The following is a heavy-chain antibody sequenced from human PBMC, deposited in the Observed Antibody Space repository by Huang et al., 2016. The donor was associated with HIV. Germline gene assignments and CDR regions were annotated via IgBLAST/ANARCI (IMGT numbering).Heavy chain of an antibody. D-gene: IGHD2-15*01. V-gene: IGHV4-34*01. Sequence: QVQLQQWGAGLLKPSETLSLTCAVYSGSFSGYYWSWIRQPPGKGLEWIGEINHSGSTNYNPSVKSRVTISVDTSKNQFSLKLSSVTAADTAVYYCARVDCSGGSCYYFDYWGQGTLVTVSS. CDR2: INHSGST. CDR1: SGSFSGYY. CDR3: ARVDCSGGSCYYFDY. J-gene: IGHJ4*02.